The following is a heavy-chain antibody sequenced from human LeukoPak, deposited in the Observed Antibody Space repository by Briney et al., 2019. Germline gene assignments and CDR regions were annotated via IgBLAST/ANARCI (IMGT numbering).Heavy chain of an antibody. J-gene: IGHJ5*02. CDR3: ARIGRVAVPTNWFDP. Sequence: GASVKVSCKASGYTFTRYGINWVRQAPGQGLEWMGWINSFTGNPTYAQAFTGRFVFSLDTSVSTAYLQITSLKAEDTAVYYCARIGRVAVPTNWFDPWGRGTLVTVSS. CDR2: INSFTGNP. V-gene: IGHV7-4-1*02. CDR1: GYTFTRYG.